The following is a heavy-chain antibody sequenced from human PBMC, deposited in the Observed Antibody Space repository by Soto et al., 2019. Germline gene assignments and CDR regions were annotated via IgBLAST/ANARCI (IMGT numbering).Heavy chain of an antibody. CDR1: GFTFSSYA. CDR3: ARRTSGWYLDY. V-gene: IGHV3-23*01. CDR2: ISGSGGST. D-gene: IGHD6-19*01. J-gene: IGHJ4*02. Sequence: EVQLLESGGGLVQPGGSLRLSCAASGFTFSSYAMSWVRQAPGKGLEWVSVISGSGGSTYYADSVKGRFTISRDNSKNTLYLQMISLRAEDTAVYYCARRTSGWYLDYWGQGNLVTVSS.